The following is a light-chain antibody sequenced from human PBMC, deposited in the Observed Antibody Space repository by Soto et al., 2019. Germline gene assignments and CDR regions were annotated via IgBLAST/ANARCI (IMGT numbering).Light chain of an antibody. CDR1: QSILYDSNNKNY. Sequence: IVLTQSPDSLPVSLGERATISCKSSQSILYDSNNKNYLAWYQQKPGQPPKLLISWASTRESGVPDRFSGSGSATDFTLTISSLQAEDVAVYCCQQHYSTPLTFGGGTKVEI. J-gene: IGKJ4*01. CDR2: WAS. V-gene: IGKV4-1*01. CDR3: QQHYSTPLT.